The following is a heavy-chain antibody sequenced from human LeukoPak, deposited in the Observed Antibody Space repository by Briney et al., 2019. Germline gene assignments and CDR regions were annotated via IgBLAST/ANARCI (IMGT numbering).Heavy chain of an antibody. V-gene: IGHV3-33*06. CDR2: IWYDGSNK. J-gene: IGHJ4*02. D-gene: IGHD3-10*01. Sequence: GGSLRLSCAASGFTFSNYGMHWLRQAPGKGLEWVAVIWYDGSNKYYADSVKGRFTMSRDNSKNTLYLQMNSLRAEDTAVYYCAKDPVTMVRGVAGYFDYWGQGTLVTVSS. CDR1: GFTFSNYG. CDR3: AKDPVTMVRGVAGYFDY.